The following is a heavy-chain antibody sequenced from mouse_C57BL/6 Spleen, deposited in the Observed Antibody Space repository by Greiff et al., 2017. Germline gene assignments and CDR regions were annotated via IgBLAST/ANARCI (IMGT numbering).Heavy chain of an antibody. Sequence: QVQLQQSGAELVRPGASVTLSCKASGYTFTDYEMHWVKQTPVHGLEWIGAIDPETGGTAYNQKFKGKARLTADKSSSTAYMELRSLTSEDSAVYYCTRGYYYGSSYGFADWGQGTLVTVSA. V-gene: IGHV1-15*01. J-gene: IGHJ3*01. CDR1: GYTFTDYE. CDR2: IDPETGGT. D-gene: IGHD1-1*01. CDR3: TRGYYYGSSYGFAD.